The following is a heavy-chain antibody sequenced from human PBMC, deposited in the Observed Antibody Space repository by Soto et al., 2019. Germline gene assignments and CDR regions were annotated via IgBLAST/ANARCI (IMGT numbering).Heavy chain of an antibody. J-gene: IGHJ4*02. D-gene: IGHD4-17*01. Sequence: ASVKVSCKASGYTFTSYDINWVRQATGQGLEWMGWMNPNSGNTGYAQKFQGRVTMTRNTSISTAYMELSSLRSEDTAVYYCARAPMTTVTAGGNYWGQGTLVTVSS. V-gene: IGHV1-8*01. CDR3: ARAPMTTVTAGGNY. CDR2: MNPNSGNT. CDR1: GYTFTSYD.